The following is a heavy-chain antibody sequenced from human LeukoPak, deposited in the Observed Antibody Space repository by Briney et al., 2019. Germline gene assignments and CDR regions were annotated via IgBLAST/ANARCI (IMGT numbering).Heavy chain of an antibody. CDR2: IYDDDST. J-gene: IGHJ5*02. CDR3: AGTTAGLFNWFDP. V-gene: IGHV3-66*02. Sequence: GSLRLSCVASAFPVSRNYMSWVRPAPGKGLAWVSVIYDDDSTYYADSVKGRFTISRDNSKNTVYLQMNSLRVEDTALYYCAGTTAGLFNWFDPWGQGTLVTVSS. D-gene: IGHD3/OR15-3a*01. CDR1: AFPVSRNY.